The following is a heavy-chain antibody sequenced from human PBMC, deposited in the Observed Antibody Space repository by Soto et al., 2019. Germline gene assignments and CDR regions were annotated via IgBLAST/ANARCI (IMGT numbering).Heavy chain of an antibody. V-gene: IGHV3-7*01. CDR1: GFSFSDNY. CDR2: IDPSGSAT. D-gene: IGHD2-15*01. Sequence: EVQLVESGGGLVQSGGSLRLSCAASGFSFSDNYMSWIRQPPGKGLECVAKIDPSGSATYYVDSVRGRFTISRDNAENSLYLQISRLRGDNAAVYYCALGGWWALESWGQGTLVTVSS. J-gene: IGHJ4*02. CDR3: ALGGWWALES.